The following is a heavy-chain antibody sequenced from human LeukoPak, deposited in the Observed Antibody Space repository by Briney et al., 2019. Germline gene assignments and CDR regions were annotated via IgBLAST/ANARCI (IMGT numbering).Heavy chain of an antibody. CDR1: GGSISSGGYY. J-gene: IGHJ6*04. Sequence: SQTLSLTCTVSGGSISSGGYYWSWIRQHPGKGLEWIGYIYYSGSTYYNPSLKSRVTISVDTSKNQFSLKLSSVTAADTAVYYCARDLGYMVRGVHYGMDVWGKGTRVTVSS. D-gene: IGHD3-10*01. V-gene: IGHV4-31*03. CDR2: IYYSGST. CDR3: ARDLGYMVRGVHYGMDV.